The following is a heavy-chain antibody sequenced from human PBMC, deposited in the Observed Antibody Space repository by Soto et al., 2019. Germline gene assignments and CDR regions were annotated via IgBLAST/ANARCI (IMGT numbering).Heavy chain of an antibody. J-gene: IGHJ4*02. CDR1: GYSLTELS. D-gene: IGHD2-15*01. CDR3: ATGLQHLVNPYYFDL. CDR2: FDPEDGEI. Sequence: ASVKVSCKVSGYSLTELSIHWVRQAPGKGPEWMGGFDPEDGEIKFAQNFQGRVTMTEDTPTDTAYMELSSLRSEDTAIYYCATGLQHLVNPYYFDLWGQGTLVTVSS. V-gene: IGHV1-24*01.